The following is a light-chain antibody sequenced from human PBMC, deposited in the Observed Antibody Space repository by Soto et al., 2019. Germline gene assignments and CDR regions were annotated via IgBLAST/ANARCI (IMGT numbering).Light chain of an antibody. CDR3: QQYGSSPRT. J-gene: IGKJ1*01. Sequence: DIVLTQSPGTLSLSPGERATLSCRASQTVSSSSLAWYQQKPGQAPRLLIFGASTRAAGFPDRFSGSGSGTDFTLTISRLEPEDCAVYYCQQYGSSPRTFGQGTNADIK. CDR2: GAS. V-gene: IGKV3-20*01. CDR1: QTVSSSS.